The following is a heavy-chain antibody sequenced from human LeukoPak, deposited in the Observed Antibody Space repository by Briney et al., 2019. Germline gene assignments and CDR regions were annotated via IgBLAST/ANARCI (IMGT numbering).Heavy chain of an antibody. CDR1: GYTFRSYG. V-gene: IGHV1-18*01. D-gene: IGHD6-13*01. Sequence: ASVKVSCKASGYTFRSYGFSWVRQAPGQGLEWMGWISPYNGNTNYAQRFQGRVTMTTDTSTSTAYMELRSLRFDDTAVYYCAEPRSAYSSSWYYFDYWGQGTLVTVSS. J-gene: IGHJ4*02. CDR2: ISPYNGNT. CDR3: AEPRSAYSSSWYYFDY.